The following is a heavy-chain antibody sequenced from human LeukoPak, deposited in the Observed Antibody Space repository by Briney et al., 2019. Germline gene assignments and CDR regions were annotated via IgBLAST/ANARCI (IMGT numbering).Heavy chain of an antibody. D-gene: IGHD1/OR15-1a*01. CDR1: GFTFSSYG. CDR3: ARTLGLDDAFDI. CDR2: IRYDGSNK. J-gene: IGHJ3*02. V-gene: IGHV3-30*02. Sequence: GGSLRLSCAASGFTFSSYGMHWVRQAPGKGLEWVAFIRYDGSNKYYADSVKGRFTISRDNSKNTLYLQMNSLRAEDTAVYYCARTLGLDDAFDIWGQGTMVTVSS.